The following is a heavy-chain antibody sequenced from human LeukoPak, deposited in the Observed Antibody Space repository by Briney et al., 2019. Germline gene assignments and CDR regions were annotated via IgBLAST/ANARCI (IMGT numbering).Heavy chain of an antibody. CDR3: ARQGYSGYDLAGFDY. V-gene: IGHV4-39*01. D-gene: IGHD5-12*01. J-gene: IGHJ4*02. CDR2: INHSGST. CDR1: GGSISSSSYY. Sequence: SETLSLTCTVSGGSISSSSYYWGWIRQPPGKGLEWIGEINHSGSTNYNPSLKSRVTTSVDTPKNQFSLKLSSVTAADTAVYYCARQGYSGYDLAGFDYWGQGTLVTVSS.